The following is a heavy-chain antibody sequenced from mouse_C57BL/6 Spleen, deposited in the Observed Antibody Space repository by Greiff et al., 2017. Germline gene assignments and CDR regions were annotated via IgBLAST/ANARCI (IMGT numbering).Heavy chain of an antibody. V-gene: IGHV1-82*01. CDR3: ASTVVADYYFDY. CDR2: IYPGDGDT. CDR1: GYAFSSSW. Sequence: VKLQQSGPELVKPGASVKISCKASGYAFSSSWMNWVKQRPGKGLEWIGRIYPGDGDTNYNGKFKGKATLTADKSSSTAYMQLSSLTSEDSAVYFCASTVVADYYFDYWGQGTTLTVSS. J-gene: IGHJ2*01. D-gene: IGHD1-1*01.